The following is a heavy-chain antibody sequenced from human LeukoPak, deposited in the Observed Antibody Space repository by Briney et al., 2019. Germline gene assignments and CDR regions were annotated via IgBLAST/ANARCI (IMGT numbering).Heavy chain of an antibody. D-gene: IGHD5-18*01. V-gene: IGHV4-34*01. CDR2: INHSGST. CDR3: ARGLGIIQV. Sequence: SETLSLTCAVYGGSFSGYYWSWIRQPPGKGLEWIGEINHSGSTNYNPSLKSRVTISVDTSKNQFSLKLSFVTAADTAVYYCARGLGIIQVWGQGTLVTVSS. J-gene: IGHJ4*02. CDR1: GGSFSGYY.